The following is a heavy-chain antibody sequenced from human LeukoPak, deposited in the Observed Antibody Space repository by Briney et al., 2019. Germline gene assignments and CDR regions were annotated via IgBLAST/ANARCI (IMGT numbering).Heavy chain of an antibody. CDR2: ISYDGSNK. CDR1: GFTFSSYG. D-gene: IGHD2-15*01. CDR3: CGVVAASFDI. Sequence: GGSLRLSCAASGFTFSSYGMHWVRQAPGKGLEWVAVISYDGSNKYYADSVKGRFTISRDNSKNTPYLQMNSLRAEDTAVYYCCGVVAASFDIWGQGTMVTVSS. V-gene: IGHV3-30*03. J-gene: IGHJ3*02.